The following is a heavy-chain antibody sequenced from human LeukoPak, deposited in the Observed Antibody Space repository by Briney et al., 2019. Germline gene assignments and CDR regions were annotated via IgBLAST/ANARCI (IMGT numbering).Heavy chain of an antibody. Sequence: GGSLRLSCAASGFTFSNSWMSWVRQAPGKGLEWVADMNPDGSVKSYVDSVKGRFTISRDNTENSLYLQMNSLRADDTAMYYCARDLGGGYYLLDIDYWGQGTLVTVSS. CDR1: GFTFSNSW. CDR2: MNPDGSVK. J-gene: IGHJ4*02. CDR3: ARDLGGGYYLLDIDY. D-gene: IGHD3-22*01. V-gene: IGHV3-7*01.